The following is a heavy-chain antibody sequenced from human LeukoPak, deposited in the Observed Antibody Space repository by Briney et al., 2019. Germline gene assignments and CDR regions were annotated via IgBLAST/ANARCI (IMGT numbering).Heavy chain of an antibody. Sequence: GGSLRLSCAASGFTFSSYWMSWVRQAPGKGLEWVANINQDGSEKYYVDSVKGRFTISKDNAKMSLYLQMNSLRAEDTAVYYCATTTYHYDSSGYGGYFDYWGQGTLVTVSS. J-gene: IGHJ4*02. D-gene: IGHD3-22*01. CDR3: ATTTYHYDSSGYGGYFDY. V-gene: IGHV3-7*01. CDR2: INQDGSEK. CDR1: GFTFSSYW.